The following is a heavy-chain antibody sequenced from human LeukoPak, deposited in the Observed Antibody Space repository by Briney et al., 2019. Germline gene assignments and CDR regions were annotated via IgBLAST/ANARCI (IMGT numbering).Heavy chain of an antibody. CDR2: INSDGYST. V-gene: IGHV3-74*01. CDR3: ARDNGFSLFAT. D-gene: IGHD5-18*01. Sequence: GGSLRLSCAASGFTITPYWMHWVRHVPGKGLVWVSRINSDGYSTNYADSVKGRFTISRDNAKNTLYLQINNLRADDTAAYYCARDNGFSLFATWGPGTLVTVSS. CDR1: GFTITPYW. J-gene: IGHJ5*02.